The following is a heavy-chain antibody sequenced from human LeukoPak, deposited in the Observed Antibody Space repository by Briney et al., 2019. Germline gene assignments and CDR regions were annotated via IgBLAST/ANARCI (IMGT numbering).Heavy chain of an antibody. Sequence: GGSLRLSCAASGFTVSSNYMSWVRQAPGKGLEWVSVIYSGGSTYYADSVKGRFTISRDNSKNTLYLQMNSLRAEDTAVYYCARDSYYYGSGSYYNVGYYYYYGMDVWGKGTTVTVSS. D-gene: IGHD3-10*01. CDR3: ARDSYYYGSGSYYNVGYYYYYGMDV. V-gene: IGHV3-53*01. CDR1: GFTVSSNY. J-gene: IGHJ6*04. CDR2: IYSGGST.